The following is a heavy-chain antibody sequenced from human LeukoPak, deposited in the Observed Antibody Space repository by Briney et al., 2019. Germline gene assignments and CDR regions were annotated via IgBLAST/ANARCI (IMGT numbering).Heavy chain of an antibody. CDR2: ISYDGSNK. CDR1: GFTFSSYG. CDR3: AKGMSSGWYLVSDY. V-gene: IGHV3-30*18. D-gene: IGHD6-19*01. Sequence: GGSLRLSCAASGFTFSSYGMHWVRQAPGKGLEWVAVISYDGSNKYYADSVKGRFTISRDNSKNTLYLQMNSLRAEDTAVYYCAKGMSSGWYLVSDYWGQRTLVTVSS. J-gene: IGHJ4*02.